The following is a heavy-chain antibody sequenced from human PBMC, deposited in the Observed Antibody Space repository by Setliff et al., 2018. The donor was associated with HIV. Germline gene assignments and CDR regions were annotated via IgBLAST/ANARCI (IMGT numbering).Heavy chain of an antibody. CDR1: GGSINSTSYY. J-gene: IGHJ6*03. V-gene: IGHV4-39*01. D-gene: IGHD2-8*02. CDR3: ARVSKTYWYSIPRDYYHHMDV. CDR2: IYHSEST. Sequence: SETLSLTCTVSGGSINSTSYYWGWIRQPPGKGLEWIGSIYHSESTYYNPSLKSRVTISVDTSKNQFSLKLTSVSAADTAVYYCARVSKTYWYSIPRDYYHHMDVWGKGTTVTVSS.